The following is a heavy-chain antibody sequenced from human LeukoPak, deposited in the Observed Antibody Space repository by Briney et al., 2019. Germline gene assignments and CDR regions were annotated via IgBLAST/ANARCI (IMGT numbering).Heavy chain of an antibody. D-gene: IGHD4-17*01. CDR3: AKDGTTETTNYFYAMDG. CDR2: ISIGGSTT. Sequence: GGSLRLSCLASGFTFSSDEMNWVRQAPGKGLEWVSYISIGGSTTYYADSVKGRFTISRDDAKNSLYLQMNSLRAEDTATYYCAKDGTTETTNYFYAMDGWGQGTTVTV. V-gene: IGHV3-48*03. CDR1: GFTFSSDE. J-gene: IGHJ6*02.